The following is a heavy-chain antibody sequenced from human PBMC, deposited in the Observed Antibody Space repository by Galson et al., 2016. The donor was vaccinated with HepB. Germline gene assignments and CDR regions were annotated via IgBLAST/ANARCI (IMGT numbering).Heavy chain of an antibody. CDR1: GFSFSDHY. V-gene: IGHV3-11*01. D-gene: IGHD5-18*01. J-gene: IGHJ6*02. CDR3: AIDPDTSSKVDV. Sequence: SLRLSCAASGFSFSDHYMSWIRQAPGKGLESIAYISSSGTVLYYAASAQGRFTISRANAKKPLYLQMNSLRADDTGVYYCAIDPDTSSKVDVWGHGTTVTVSS. CDR2: ISSSGTVL.